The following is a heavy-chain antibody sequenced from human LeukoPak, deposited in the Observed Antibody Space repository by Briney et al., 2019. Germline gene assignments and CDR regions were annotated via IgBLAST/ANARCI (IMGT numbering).Heavy chain of an antibody. V-gene: IGHV5-51*01. CDR1: GYSFTSYW. Sequence: GESLKISCKGSGYSFTSYWIAWVRQMPGKGLEYMGIIYPGDSDTRYSPSFQGQVAISADKSITTAYLQWSSLKASDTAMYYCARRVGGTTSRAFDIWGQGTMVSVSS. CDR3: ARRVGGTTSRAFDI. CDR2: IYPGDSDT. J-gene: IGHJ3*02. D-gene: IGHD1-26*01.